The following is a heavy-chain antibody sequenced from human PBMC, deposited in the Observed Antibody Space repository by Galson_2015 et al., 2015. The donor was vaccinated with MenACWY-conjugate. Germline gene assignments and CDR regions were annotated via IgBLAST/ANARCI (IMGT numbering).Heavy chain of an antibody. CDR1: SFTFSAYA. CDR2: ISYDGTRK. CDR3: ARGCSGGSCSVY. J-gene: IGHJ4*02. V-gene: IGHV3-30-3*01. Sequence: SLRLSCAASSFTFSAYAMHWVRQAPGKGPEWVAVISYDGTRKFYADSVKGRFTISRDNSKNTLYLQMNSLRVEDTVIYYCARGCSGGSCSVYWGQGTLVTVSS. D-gene: IGHD2-15*01.